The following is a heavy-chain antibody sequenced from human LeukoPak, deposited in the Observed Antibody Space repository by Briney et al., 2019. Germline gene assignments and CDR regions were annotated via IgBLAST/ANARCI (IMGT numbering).Heavy chain of an antibody. Sequence: SETLSLTCTVSGGSISSSSYYWGWIRQPPGKGLEWIGTFYSSGSTYYNPSLKSRVTISIDTSKNQFSLRLSSVTAADTAVYYCARHQTLGIVYFDSWGQGTLVTVSS. J-gene: IGHJ4*02. V-gene: IGHV4-39*01. D-gene: IGHD7-27*01. CDR3: ARHQTLGIVYFDS. CDR1: GGSISSSSYY. CDR2: FYSSGST.